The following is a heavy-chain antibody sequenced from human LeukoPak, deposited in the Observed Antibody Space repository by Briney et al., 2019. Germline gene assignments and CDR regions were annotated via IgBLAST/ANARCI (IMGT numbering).Heavy chain of an antibody. CDR2: ISSDGSSI. V-gene: IGHV3-74*01. CDR1: GFTFNTYW. J-gene: IGHJ4*02. Sequence: GGSLRLSCAASGFTFNTYWIHWVRQAPGKGLAWVSRISSDGSSISYADSVKGRFTISRDNAKNTLYLQMNSLRAEDTAVYYCARGGYHDSSGYYPLDYWGQGTLVTVSS. CDR3: ARGGYHDSSGYYPLDY. D-gene: IGHD3-22*01.